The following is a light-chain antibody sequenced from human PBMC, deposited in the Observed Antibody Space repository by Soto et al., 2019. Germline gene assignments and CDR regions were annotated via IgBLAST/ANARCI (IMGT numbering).Light chain of an antibody. CDR1: PSMSSW. J-gene: IGKJ1*01. CDR2: KAS. CDR3: QQYNSYPRT. Sequence: DIQMPQSPSTLSASVGDRVTITCRASPSMSSWLAWYQLKPEKAPKLLIHKASTLETVVPSKFSGSGSGTEFTLTISGLQPYDFATSFCQQYNSYPRTCGEGPKVEIK. V-gene: IGKV1-5*03.